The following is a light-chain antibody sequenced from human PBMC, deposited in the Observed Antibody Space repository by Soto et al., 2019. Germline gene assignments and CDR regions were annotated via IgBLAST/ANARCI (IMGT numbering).Light chain of an antibody. Sequence: QSALTQPPSASGSPGQSVTISCTGTTSDIGGYRYVSWYQQYPGKAPKLIISDVYKRPSGVPDRFSASKSGNTASLTVSGLQAEDEADYNCSSYRDYNNYLVFGTGTKLTVL. V-gene: IGLV2-8*01. CDR1: TSDIGGYRY. CDR3: SSYRDYNNYLV. J-gene: IGLJ1*01. CDR2: DVY.